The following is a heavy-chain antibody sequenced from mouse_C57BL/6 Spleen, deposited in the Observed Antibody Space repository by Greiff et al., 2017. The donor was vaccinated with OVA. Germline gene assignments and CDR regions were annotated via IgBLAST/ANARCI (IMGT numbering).Heavy chain of an antibody. J-gene: IGHJ1*03. V-gene: IGHV1-69*01. CDR1: GYTFTSYW. CDR3: ARRDYYYGSSYGYFDV. Sequence: QVQLQQPGAELVMPGASVKLSCKASGYTFTSYWMHWVKQRPGQGLEWIGEIDPSDSYTNYDQKFKGKSTLTVDKSSSTAYMQLSSLTSEDSAVYYCARRDYYYGSSYGYFDVWGTGTTVTVSS. CDR2: IDPSDSYT. D-gene: IGHD1-1*01.